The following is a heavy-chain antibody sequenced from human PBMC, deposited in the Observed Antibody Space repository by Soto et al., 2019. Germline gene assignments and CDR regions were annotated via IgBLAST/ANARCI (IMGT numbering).Heavy chain of an antibody. CDR2: VISKPAGGAT. J-gene: IGHJ4*02. V-gene: IGHV3-15*01. CDR1: GFDFSNAW. CDR3: AAGTGHPDFDY. Sequence: EVHLVESGGDLVEPGGSLRLSCAASGFDFSNAWMNWVRQAPGKGLEWVGRVISKPAGGATAYAAPVKGRFTISRXDSKNTLYLQMSSLKTEDTAVYYCAAGTGHPDFDYWGQGTLVTVSS.